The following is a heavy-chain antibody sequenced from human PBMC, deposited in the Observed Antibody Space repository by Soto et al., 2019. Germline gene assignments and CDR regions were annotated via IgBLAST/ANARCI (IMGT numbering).Heavy chain of an antibody. CDR3: ARDRFEKAPELPFDY. CDR2: ISSSSSYI. Sequence: PGGSLRLSCAASGFTSSSYSMNWVRRAPGKGLEWVSSISSSSSYIYYADSVKGRFTISRDNAKNSLYLQMNSLRAEDTAVYYCARDRFEKAPELPFDYWGQGTLVTVSS. V-gene: IGHV3-21*01. D-gene: IGHD3-10*01. CDR1: GFTSSSYS. J-gene: IGHJ4*02.